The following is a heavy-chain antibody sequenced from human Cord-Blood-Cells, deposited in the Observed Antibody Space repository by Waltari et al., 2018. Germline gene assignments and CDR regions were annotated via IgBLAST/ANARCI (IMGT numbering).Heavy chain of an antibody. Sequence: EVQLVESGGGLVQPGGSLRLSCAASGFTFSSYWMSWVRQAPGKGRGGGGKLKEDGREEILGDSVKGRFTLPRDNAKNSLYLQMNRLRAEGPAVYYWARFPYSSSWSPLDYWGQGTLVTVSS. D-gene: IGHD6-13*01. CDR3: ARFPYSSSWSPLDY. J-gene: IGHJ4*02. CDR2: LKEDGREE. CDR1: GFTFSSYW. V-gene: IGHV3-7*01.